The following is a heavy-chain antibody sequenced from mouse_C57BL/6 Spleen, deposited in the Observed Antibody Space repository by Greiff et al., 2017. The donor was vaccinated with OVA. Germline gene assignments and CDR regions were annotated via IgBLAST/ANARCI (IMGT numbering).Heavy chain of an antibody. CDR2: IDPSDSYT. CDR1: GYTFTSYW. Sequence: QVQLQQPGAELVMPGASVKLSCKASGYTFTSYWMHWVKQRPGQGLEWIGEIDPSDSYTNYNQKFKGKSTLTVDKSSSTAYMQLSSLTSEDSAVYYCARGYSNYVRAMDYWGQGTSVTVSS. D-gene: IGHD2-5*01. J-gene: IGHJ4*01. V-gene: IGHV1-69*01. CDR3: ARGYSNYVRAMDY.